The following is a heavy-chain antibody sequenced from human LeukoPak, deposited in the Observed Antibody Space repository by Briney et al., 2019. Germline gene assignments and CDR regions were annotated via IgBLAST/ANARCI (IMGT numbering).Heavy chain of an antibody. V-gene: IGHV4-4*09. CDR1: GDSISSYY. Sequence: SETLSLTCTVSGDSISSYYWSWIRQPPGEGLEWIGYIHTSGSTNYNPSLKSRVTISVDTSKNQFSLKLSSMTAADTAVYYCARKPPSDAFDIWGQGTMVTVSS. CDR3: ARKPPSDAFDI. CDR2: IHTSGST. J-gene: IGHJ3*02.